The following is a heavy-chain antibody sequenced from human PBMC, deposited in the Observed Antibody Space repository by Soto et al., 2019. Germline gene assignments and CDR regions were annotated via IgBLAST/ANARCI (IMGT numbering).Heavy chain of an antibody. CDR1: GGSFSGYY. CDR3: ASIVGATNWFDP. V-gene: IGHV4-34*01. Sequence: PSETLSLTCAVYGGSFSGYYWSWIRQPPGKGLEWIGEINHSGSTNYNPSLKSRVTISVDTSKNQFSLKLSSVTAADTAVYYCASIVGATNWFDPWGQGTLVTVSS. CDR2: INHSGST. D-gene: IGHD1-26*01. J-gene: IGHJ5*02.